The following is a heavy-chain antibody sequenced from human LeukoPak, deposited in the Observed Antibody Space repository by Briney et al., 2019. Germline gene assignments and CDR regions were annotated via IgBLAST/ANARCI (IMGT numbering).Heavy chain of an antibody. CDR3: VLPVMILNGYFHH. CDR2: MYSGGST. D-gene: IGHD3-3*01. V-gene: IGHV3-53*05. Sequence: PGGSLRLSCAVSGFTVSTNYMSWVRQAPGKGLEWVSVMYSGGSTYYADSVKGRFTISRDNSNNTLYLQMDSLRAEDTAVYYCVLPVMILNGYFHHWGQGTLVTVSS. J-gene: IGHJ1*01. CDR1: GFTVSTNY.